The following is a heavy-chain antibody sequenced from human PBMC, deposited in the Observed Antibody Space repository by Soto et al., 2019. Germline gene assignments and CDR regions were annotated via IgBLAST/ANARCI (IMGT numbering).Heavy chain of an antibody. Sequence: SQTLSLTFAISVDSVSSNSAAWNWIRQSPSRGLEWLGRTYYRSKWYNDYAVSVKSRITINPDTSKNQFSLQLNSVTPEDTAVYYCASAVAGTWGSLFDPWGQGTLVTVSS. V-gene: IGHV6-1*01. CDR1: VDSVSSNSAA. CDR3: ASAVAGTWGSLFDP. J-gene: IGHJ5*02. D-gene: IGHD6-19*01. CDR2: TYYRSKWYN.